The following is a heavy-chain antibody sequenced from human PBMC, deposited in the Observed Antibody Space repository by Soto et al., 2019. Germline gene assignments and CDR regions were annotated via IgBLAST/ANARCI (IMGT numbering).Heavy chain of an antibody. Sequence: GGSLRLSCAASGLTFSSYAMSWVRQAPGKGLEWVSAISGSGGSTYYADSVKGRFTISRDNSKNTLYLQMNSLRAEDTAVYYCAKDLVYIWGVINNGFAPWGQGSLDTVSS. CDR3: AKDLVYIWGVINNGFAP. D-gene: IGHD3-10*02. CDR1: GLTFSSYA. J-gene: IGHJ5*02. V-gene: IGHV3-23*01. CDR2: ISGSGGST.